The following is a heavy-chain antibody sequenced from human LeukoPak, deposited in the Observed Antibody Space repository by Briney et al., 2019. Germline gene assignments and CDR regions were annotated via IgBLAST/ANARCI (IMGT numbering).Heavy chain of an antibody. CDR1: GFTFSSYS. CDR2: ISSSSYI. J-gene: IGHJ4*02. D-gene: IGHD3-10*01. Sequence: GGSLRLSCAASGFTFSSYSMNWVRQAPGKGLEWVSSISSSSYIYYADSVKGRFTISRDNAKNSLYLQMNSLRAEDTAVYYCARSGYGSGSYYSLDYWGQGTLVTVSS. V-gene: IGHV3-21*01. CDR3: ARSGYGSGSYYSLDY.